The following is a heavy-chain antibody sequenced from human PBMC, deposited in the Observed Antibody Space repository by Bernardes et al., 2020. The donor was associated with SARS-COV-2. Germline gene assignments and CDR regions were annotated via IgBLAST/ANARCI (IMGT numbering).Heavy chain of an antibody. J-gene: IGHJ4*02. CDR1: GYTFTSYD. Sequence: ASVKVSCETSGYTFTSYDFNWVRQASGQGLEWMGWMSPNSGNAGYEQKFQGRVTMTRNISTSTVYMELSGLKVDDTAVYYCARGLSRAARGLILGYWGQGTLVTVSS. V-gene: IGHV1-8*01. D-gene: IGHD3-10*01. CDR2: MSPNSGNA. CDR3: ARGLSRAARGLILGY.